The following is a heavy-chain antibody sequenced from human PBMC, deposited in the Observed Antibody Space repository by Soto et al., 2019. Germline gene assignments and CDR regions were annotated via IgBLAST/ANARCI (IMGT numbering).Heavy chain of an antibody. Sequence: EVQLVQSGAEVKKPGESLKISCKGSGYSFTSYWIGWVRQMPGKGLEWMGIIYPGDSDTRYSPSFQGQVTISADKSISTAYLQWSSLKASDTAMYYCARSQSSTIFGVVTHWFDPWGQGTLVTVSS. CDR2: IYPGDSDT. CDR3: ARSQSSTIFGVVTHWFDP. D-gene: IGHD3-3*01. J-gene: IGHJ5*02. CDR1: GYSFTSYW. V-gene: IGHV5-51*01.